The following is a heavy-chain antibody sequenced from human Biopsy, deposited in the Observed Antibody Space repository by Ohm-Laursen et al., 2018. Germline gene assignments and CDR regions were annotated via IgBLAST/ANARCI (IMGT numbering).Heavy chain of an antibody. J-gene: IGHJ4*02. CDR1: GYTFISYD. CDR3: AIEGGTYSKPFDY. CDR2: MNPNSGKT. D-gene: IGHD1-26*01. V-gene: IGHV1-8*01. Sequence: ASVKVSCKASGYTFISYDIDWGRQATGQGLEWMGWMNPNSGKTGYAQKFQGRATMTTNTSVNTAYMELSSLTFEDTAVYYCAIEGGTYSKPFDYWGQGSQVIVSS.